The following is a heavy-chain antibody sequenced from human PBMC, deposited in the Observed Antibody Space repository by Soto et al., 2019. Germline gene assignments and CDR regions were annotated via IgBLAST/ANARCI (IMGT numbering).Heavy chain of an antibody. CDR2: VYYSERTSYNSGTT. Sequence: SETLSLTCNVSGDSMTSSSYCWGWIRQPPGKGLEWIGSVYYSERTSYNSGTTYYSPSLKSRVTISGDTSKRQFSLKLSSVTAADTAVYYCARHTRNQFDPWGQITLVTVSP. CDR3: ARHTRNQFDP. V-gene: IGHV4-39*01. CDR1: GDSMTSSSYC. J-gene: IGHJ5*02.